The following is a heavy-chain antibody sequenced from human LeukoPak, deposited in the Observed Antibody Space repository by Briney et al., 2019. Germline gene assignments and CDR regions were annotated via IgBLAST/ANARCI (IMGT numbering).Heavy chain of an antibody. Sequence: GGSLRLSCAASGFTFSSYGMHWVRQAPGKGLDWVAFIRYDGSNKYYADSVKGRFTISRDNSRNTLYLQMNSLRAEDTAVYYCAKERGSGRDYYYYYMDVWGKGTTVTVSS. D-gene: IGHD1-26*01. CDR2: IRYDGSNK. J-gene: IGHJ6*03. CDR1: GFTFSSYG. CDR3: AKERGSGRDYYYYYMDV. V-gene: IGHV3-30*02.